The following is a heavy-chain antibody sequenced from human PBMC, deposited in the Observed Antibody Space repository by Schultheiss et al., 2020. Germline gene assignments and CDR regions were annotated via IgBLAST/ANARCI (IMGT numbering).Heavy chain of an antibody. Sequence: GESLKISCAASGFTFSSYAMHWVRQAPGKGLEWVAVISYDGSNKYYADSVKGRFTISRDNSKNTLYLQIDSLRADDTAVYYCAKDIRGIRGPYYYGMDVWGQGTTVTVSS. J-gene: IGHJ6*02. V-gene: IGHV3-30*18. CDR2: ISYDGSNK. CDR3: AKDIRGIRGPYYYGMDV. D-gene: IGHD3-10*01. CDR1: GFTFSSYA.